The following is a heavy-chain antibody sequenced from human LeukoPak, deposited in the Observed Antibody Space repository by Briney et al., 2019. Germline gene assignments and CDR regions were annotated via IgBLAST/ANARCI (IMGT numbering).Heavy chain of an antibody. CDR2: ISSTGGTT. V-gene: IGHV3-64D*06. Sequence: PGGSLRLSCSASGITFRDYPIHWVRQAPGEGLQYVSAISSTGGTTYYADSVRGRFTISRDNSKNTLYLQMSSLRAEDTALYYCVKVGDSGYGEYYQHWGQGTLVTVSS. D-gene: IGHD5-12*01. J-gene: IGHJ1*01. CDR3: VKVGDSGYGEYYQH. CDR1: GITFRDYP.